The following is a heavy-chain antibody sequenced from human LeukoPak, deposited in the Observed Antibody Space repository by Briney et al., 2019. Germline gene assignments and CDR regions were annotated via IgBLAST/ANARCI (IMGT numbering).Heavy chain of an antibody. CDR1: GYSLSSGYY. J-gene: IGHJ5*02. CDR3: VRGRVLPSSYP. Sequence: SETLSLSCTVSGYSLSSGYYCGWIRQPPGKGLEWIGVINRSVSTNYNPSLKSRVTISVDTSKNTVSLKMSTVRAADTATYYCVRGRVLPSSYPSGQGTLFTVS. D-gene: IGHD6-6*01. CDR2: INRSVST. V-gene: IGHV4-38-2*02.